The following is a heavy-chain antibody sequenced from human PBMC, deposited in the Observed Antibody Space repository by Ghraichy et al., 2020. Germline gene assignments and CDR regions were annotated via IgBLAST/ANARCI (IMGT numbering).Heavy chain of an antibody. CDR3: SSGDTFDI. D-gene: IGHD3-10*01. Sequence: GESLNISCAASGLIFSTYWMTWVRQAPGKGLEWVANINQDGREKYYVASVKGRFTISRDNAKNSLYLQMNGLRAEDTAVYYCSSGDTFDIWGLGTTVTVSS. CDR1: GLIFSTYW. V-gene: IGHV3-7*03. CDR2: INQDGREK. J-gene: IGHJ3*02.